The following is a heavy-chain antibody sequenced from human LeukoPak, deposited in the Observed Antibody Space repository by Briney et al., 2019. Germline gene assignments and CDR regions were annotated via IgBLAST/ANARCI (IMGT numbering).Heavy chain of an antibody. V-gene: IGHV3-23*01. CDR3: AKAVSPGGGPRDY. Sequence: GGTLRLSCAASGFTVSSYAMSWVRQAPGQGLEWVSAISGNSGSTYYADSVKGRFTISRDNPKNPLYLQMNSLRAEDTAVYYCAKAVSPGGGPRDYWGQGTLVTVSS. CDR2: ISGNSGST. CDR1: GFTVSSYA. J-gene: IGHJ4*02. D-gene: IGHD2-15*01.